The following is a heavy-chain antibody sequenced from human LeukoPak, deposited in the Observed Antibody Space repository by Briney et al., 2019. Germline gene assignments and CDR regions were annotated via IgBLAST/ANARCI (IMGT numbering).Heavy chain of an antibody. CDR1: GGTFSSYA. V-gene: IGHV1-69*05. J-gene: IGHJ4*02. CDR2: IIPIFGIA. CDR3: ARARPQNYYDSSGYFDY. Sequence: SVKVSCKASGGTFSSYAISWVRQAPGQGLEWMGGIIPIFGIATYAQKFQGRVTITTDESTSTAYMELSSLRSEDTAVYYCARARPQNYYDSSGYFDYWGQGTLVTVSS. D-gene: IGHD3-22*01.